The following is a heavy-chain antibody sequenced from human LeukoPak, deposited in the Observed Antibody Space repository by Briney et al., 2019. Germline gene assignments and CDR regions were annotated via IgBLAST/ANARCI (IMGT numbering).Heavy chain of an antibody. J-gene: IGHJ4*02. Sequence: GGSLRLSCAASGLTVSNHYMVWVRQAPGKGLEWVSVIYSRGDTYYADSVRGRYTISRDNSKNILSLQMNSLRADDTAIYYCTRVLSDRRGWFHFHYWGQGPLVTVSS. CDR1: GLTVSNHY. D-gene: IGHD6-19*01. CDR3: TRVLSDRRGWFHFHY. CDR2: IYSRGDT. V-gene: IGHV3-53*01.